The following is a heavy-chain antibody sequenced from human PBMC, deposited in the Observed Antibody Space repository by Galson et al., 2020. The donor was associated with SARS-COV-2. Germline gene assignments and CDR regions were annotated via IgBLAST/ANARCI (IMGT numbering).Heavy chain of an antibody. D-gene: IGHD3-22*01. V-gene: IGHV4-30-4*08. CDR1: GGSLSSGDYY. CDR2: LYYSGST. J-gene: IGHJ3*02. Sequence: SETLSLTCTFSGGSLSSGDYYWSWIRQPTAKGLEWIGCLYYSGSTYYNPSLKSRVTISVDTSKNQFSLKLSSVTATDSAVYYCAREYNPYYYDSSGAFDIWGQGTLVTVSS. CDR3: AREYNPYYYDSSGAFDI.